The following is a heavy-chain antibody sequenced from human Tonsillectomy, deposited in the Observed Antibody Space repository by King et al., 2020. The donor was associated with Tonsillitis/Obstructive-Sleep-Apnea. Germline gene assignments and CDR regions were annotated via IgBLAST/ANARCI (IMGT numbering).Heavy chain of an antibody. CDR3: ARGRGPDY. J-gene: IGHJ4*02. CDR1: GGSFSGYY. V-gene: IGHV4-34*01. CDR2: INHSGST. Sequence: VQLQQWGAGLLKPSETLSLTCAVYGGSFSGYYWNWIRQPPRKGLEWIGEINHSGSTNYNPSLKSRVTISVDTSKNQFSLKLSSVTAADTAVYYCARGRGPDYWGQGTLVTVSS.